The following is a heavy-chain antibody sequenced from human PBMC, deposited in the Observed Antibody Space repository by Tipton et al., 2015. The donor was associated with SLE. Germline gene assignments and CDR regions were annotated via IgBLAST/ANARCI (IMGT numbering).Heavy chain of an antibody. CDR2: IYVNGYT. CDR1: GESINNYY. D-gene: IGHD5-24*01. J-gene: IGHJ5*02. CDR3: ARMRGGYNAHH. Sequence: TLSLTCSVSGESINNYYWSWIRQPAGEGLEWIGRIYVNGYTNYNPSLESRVTMSVDMSKNQFSLKVKSVTTADTAVYYCARMRGGYNAHHWGQGILVTVSS. V-gene: IGHV4-4*07.